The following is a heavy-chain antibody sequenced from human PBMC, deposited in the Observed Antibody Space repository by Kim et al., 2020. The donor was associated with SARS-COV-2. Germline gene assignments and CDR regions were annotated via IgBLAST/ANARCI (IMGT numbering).Heavy chain of an antibody. CDR1: GWSFSGYY. CDR2: INHSGST. Sequence: SETLSLTCAVYGWSFSGYYWSWIRQPPGKGLEWIGEINHSGSTNYNPSLKSRVTISVDTSKNQFSLKLSSVTSADTAVYYCAGGSAGITMIVVVRAYYYYGMDVWGQGNTVTGSS. J-gene: IGHJ6*02. D-gene: IGHD3-22*01. CDR3: AGGSAGITMIVVVRAYYYYGMDV. V-gene: IGHV4-34*01.